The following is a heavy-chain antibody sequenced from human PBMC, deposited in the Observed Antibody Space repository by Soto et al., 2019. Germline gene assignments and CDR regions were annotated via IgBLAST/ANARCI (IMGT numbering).Heavy chain of an antibody. CDR2: ISGSGGST. V-gene: IGHV3-23*01. J-gene: IGHJ3*02. CDR3: AKVSYDSSGYYFDPDAFDI. CDR1: GFTFSSYA. D-gene: IGHD3-22*01. Sequence: GGSLRLSCAASGFTFSSYAMSWVRQAPGKGLEWVSAISGSGGSTYYADSVKGRFTISRDNSKNTLYLQMNSLRAEDTAVYYCAKVSYDSSGYYFDPDAFDIWGQGTMVTVSS.